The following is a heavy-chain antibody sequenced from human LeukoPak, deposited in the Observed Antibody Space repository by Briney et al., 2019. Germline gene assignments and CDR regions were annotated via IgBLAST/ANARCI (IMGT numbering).Heavy chain of an antibody. CDR1: GFTFSNYC. V-gene: IGHV3-74*01. Sequence: PGGSLRLSCAAFGFTFSNYCMHWVRQPPGKGLVWVSQICTDETTIRSADSVKGRFTISRDNAKNTLYLQMSSLRVEDTAVYYCVRGVPVTPGIDYWGQGTLVTVSS. CDR2: ICTDETTI. J-gene: IGHJ4*02. D-gene: IGHD2-2*01. CDR3: VRGVPVTPGIDY.